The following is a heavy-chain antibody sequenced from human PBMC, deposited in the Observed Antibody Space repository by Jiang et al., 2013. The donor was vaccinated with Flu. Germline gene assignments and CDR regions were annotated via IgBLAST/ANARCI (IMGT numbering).Heavy chain of an antibody. Sequence: LLKPSETLSLTCTVSGGSFSGYYWSWIRQPPGKGLEWIGEINHSGSTNYNPSLKSRVTISVDTSKNQFSLKLSSVTAADTAVYYCARGQFAYYYDSSGYYFGYWGQGTLVTVSS. CDR2: INHSGST. CDR1: GGSFSGYY. D-gene: IGHD3-22*01. CDR3: ARGQFAYYYDSSGYYFGY. V-gene: IGHV4-34*01. J-gene: IGHJ4*02.